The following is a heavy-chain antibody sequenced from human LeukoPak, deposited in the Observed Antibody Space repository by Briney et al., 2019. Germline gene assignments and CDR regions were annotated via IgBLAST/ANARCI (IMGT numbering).Heavy chain of an antibody. V-gene: IGHV3-53*01. CDR1: GFSISTNY. Sequence: GRSLRLSCAASGFSISTNYMSWVRQAPGKGLEWVSVIYNDGITYYPGTVKGRFTISRDNSKNTVYLQMNSLRAEDTAVYYCTRDQTRPPQGENWGQGTLVTVSS. CDR3: TRDQTRPPQGEN. D-gene: IGHD3-10*01. J-gene: IGHJ4*02. CDR2: IYNDGIT.